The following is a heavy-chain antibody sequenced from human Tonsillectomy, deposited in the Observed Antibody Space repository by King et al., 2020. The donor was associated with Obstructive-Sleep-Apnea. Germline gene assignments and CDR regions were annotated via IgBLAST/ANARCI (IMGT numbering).Heavy chain of an antibody. D-gene: IGHD5-12*01. J-gene: IGHJ4*02. Sequence: QLQESGPGLVKPSETLALTCTVSGGSINNYYWSWIREPPGKGLEWCGYVYYSGNTNINPSFKSRVTISVETSKIQFSLRLSSVTAAKTAAYYCARHRGVEDYGGYGDYFDYWGQGTLVTVSS. V-gene: IGHV4-59*08. CDR2: VYYSGNT. CDR3: ARHRGVEDYGGYGDYFDY. CDR1: GGSINNYY.